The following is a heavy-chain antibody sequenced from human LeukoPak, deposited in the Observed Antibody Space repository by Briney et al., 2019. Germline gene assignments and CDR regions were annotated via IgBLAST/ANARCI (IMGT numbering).Heavy chain of an antibody. V-gene: IGHV3-15*05. Sequence: PSETLSLTCAVYGGSFSGYYWSWVRQAPGKGLEWVGRIRSKSDGGTTDYAAPVKGRFTISRDDSKNTQSLQMNSLQTEDTAVYYCTTWTDLYDYWGQGTLVTVSS. J-gene: IGHJ4*02. CDR2: IRSKSDGGTT. CDR3: TTWTDLYDY. CDR1: GGSFSGYY. D-gene: IGHD3/OR15-3a*01.